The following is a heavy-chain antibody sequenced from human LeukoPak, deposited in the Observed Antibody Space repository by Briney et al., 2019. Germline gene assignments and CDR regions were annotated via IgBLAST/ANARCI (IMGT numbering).Heavy chain of an antibody. CDR2: IKASGGST. CDR3: ARGLYDFWSGYYWSGHDALDI. CDR1: GYTFTSYY. V-gene: IGHV1-46*01. J-gene: IGHJ3*02. D-gene: IGHD3-3*01. Sequence: ASVKVSCKASGYTFTSYYMHWVRQAPEQGLEWMGIIKASGGSTSYAQKFQGRVTMTRNTSISTAYMELSSLRSEDTAVYYCARGLYDFWSGYYWSGHDALDIWGQGTMVTVSS.